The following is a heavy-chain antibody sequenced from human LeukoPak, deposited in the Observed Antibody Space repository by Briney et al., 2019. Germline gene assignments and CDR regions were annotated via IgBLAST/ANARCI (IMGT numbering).Heavy chain of an antibody. CDR2: INPGTGGT. J-gene: IGHJ5*02. CDR3: ARQYCGGDCYNP. Sequence: ASVKVSCKASGYTFTTYYMHWVRQAPGQGLQWMGWINPGTGGTKYAENFQGRVTMTRDTSITTAYMELSRLTSDDTGVYYCARQYCGGDCYNPWGQGTLVIVAS. V-gene: IGHV1-2*02. D-gene: IGHD2-21*02. CDR1: GYTFTTYY.